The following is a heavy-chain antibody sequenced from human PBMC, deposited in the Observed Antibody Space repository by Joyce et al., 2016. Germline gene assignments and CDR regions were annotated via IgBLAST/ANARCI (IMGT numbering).Heavy chain of an antibody. J-gene: IGHJ4*02. CDR3: AMDVPPGCGGDCSALFNY. D-gene: IGHD2-21*02. CDR2: INPTRGDT. V-gene: IGHV1-2*02. CDR1: GYSFTVYY. Sequence: QVHLVQSGAEVKKPGASVKVSCKASGYSFTVYYRFWVRQAPAQGLEGMGWINPTRGDTKYTPKYQSRVSMTRDTSITPAYMELSVLTSVYTAVYYSAMDVPPGCGGDCSALFNYWGQGTPVTVSS.